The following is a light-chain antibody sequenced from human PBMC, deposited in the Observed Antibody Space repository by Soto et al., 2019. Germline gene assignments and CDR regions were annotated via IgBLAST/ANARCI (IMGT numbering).Light chain of an antibody. CDR2: DAS. V-gene: IGKV1-5*01. J-gene: IGKJ2*01. CDR3: QQANSYAHA. CDR1: QSISSW. Sequence: DIQMTQSPSTLSASVGDRVTITCRASQSISSWLAWYQQKPGKAPKLLIYDASSLESGVPSRFSGSECGTEFTLAFSSLQQDDFETYSVQQANSYAHAFGQGAKLEIK.